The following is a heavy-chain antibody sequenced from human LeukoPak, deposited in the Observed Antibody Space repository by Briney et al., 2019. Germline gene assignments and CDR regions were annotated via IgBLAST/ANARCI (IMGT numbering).Heavy chain of an antibody. CDR2: VYYSGGT. CDR1: GGSIRSYF. D-gene: IGHD6-6*01. V-gene: IGHV4-59*08. CDR3: ARRPDGTSHFDY. Sequence: SETLSLTCTVSGGSIRSYFWSWIRQPPGKGLEWIGYVYYSGGTNHNPSLKSRVTISVDTSKEQFSLKLSSVTAADTAVYYCARRPDGTSHFDYWGQGTLVTVSS. J-gene: IGHJ4*02.